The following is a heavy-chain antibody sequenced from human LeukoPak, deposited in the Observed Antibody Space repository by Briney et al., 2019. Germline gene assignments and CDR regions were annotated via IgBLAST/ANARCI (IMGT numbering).Heavy chain of an antibody. V-gene: IGHV4-59*01. J-gene: IGHJ5*02. D-gene: IGHD3-10*01. CDR3: ARGPTTVRGDRTKWFDP. CDR1: GGSISSYY. CDR2: IHYSGTT. Sequence: SEILSLTCTVSGGSISSYYWSWFRQPPGKGLEWIGYIHYSGTTNYNPSLKSRVTISVDTSKYQFSLNLNSVTAADTAVYYCARGPTTVRGDRTKWFDPWGQGTLVTVSS.